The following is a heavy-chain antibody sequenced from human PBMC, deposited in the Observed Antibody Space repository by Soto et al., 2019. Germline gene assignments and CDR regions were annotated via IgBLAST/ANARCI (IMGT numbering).Heavy chain of an antibody. J-gene: IGHJ6*02. V-gene: IGHV3-74*01. CDR3: ARDLARGADTNDYYYGMDV. D-gene: IGHD5-18*01. CDR1: GFTFSSYW. Sequence: GGSLKISCAAPGFTFSSYWMHWVRQAPGKGLVWVSRSNSDGSSTSYADSVKGRFTISRDNAKNTLYLQMNSLRAEDTALYYCARDLARGADTNDYYYGMDVWGQGTTVTVSS. CDR2: SNSDGSST.